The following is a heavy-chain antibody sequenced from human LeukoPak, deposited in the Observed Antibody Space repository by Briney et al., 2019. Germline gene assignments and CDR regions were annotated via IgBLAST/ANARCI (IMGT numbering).Heavy chain of an antibody. CDR3: AREVYGSGSFDY. D-gene: IGHD3-10*01. V-gene: IGHV3-53*01. Sequence: GGSLRLSCAASGFTVSSNYMSWVRQAPGKGLEWVSVLYSGVSTYYADSVKGRFTISRDDSRNTLYLQMNSLRVEDTAIYYCAREVYGSGSFDYWGQGTLVTVSS. CDR1: GFTVSSNY. J-gene: IGHJ4*02. CDR2: LYSGVST.